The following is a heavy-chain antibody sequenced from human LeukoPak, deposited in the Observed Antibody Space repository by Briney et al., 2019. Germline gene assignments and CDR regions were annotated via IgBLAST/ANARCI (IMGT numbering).Heavy chain of an antibody. CDR2: TNTNTGNP. V-gene: IGHV7-4-1*02. J-gene: IGHJ5*02. Sequence: ASVKVSCKASGYTFTSYAMNWVRQAPGQGLEWMGWTNTNTGNPTYAQGFTGRFVFSLDTSVSTAYLQISSLKAGDTAVYYCARSGLRYPNWFDPWGQGTLVTVSS. D-gene: IGHD3-9*01. CDR1: GYTFTSYA. CDR3: ARSGLRYPNWFDP.